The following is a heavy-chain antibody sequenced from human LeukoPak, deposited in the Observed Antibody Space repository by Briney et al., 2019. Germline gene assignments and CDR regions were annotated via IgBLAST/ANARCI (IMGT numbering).Heavy chain of an antibody. CDR2: IKHSGST. CDR1: GGSFSGYY. J-gene: IGHJ4*02. Sequence: SETLSLTCAVYGGSFSGYYWSWIRQPPGKGLECFGEIKHSGSTNYNPSLKSRVTISVDTSKKQFSLKLSSVTAADTAVYYCARGVGAAAGLPPFDYWGQGTLVTVSS. CDR3: ARGVGAAAGLPPFDY. D-gene: IGHD6-13*01. V-gene: IGHV4-34*01.